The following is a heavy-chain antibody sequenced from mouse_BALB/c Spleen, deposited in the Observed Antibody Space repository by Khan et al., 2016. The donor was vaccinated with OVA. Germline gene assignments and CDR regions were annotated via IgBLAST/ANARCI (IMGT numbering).Heavy chain of an antibody. CDR1: GYTFTSYW. J-gene: IGHJ2*01. CDR2: TNPTNGRT. Sequence: QVQLQQSGAELVKAGASVKMSCKASGYTFTSYWMHWVKQRLGQGLEWFAETNPTNGRTYYNEKFKSKATLTVDKSSSTAYMLLSGPTFEDSAVYCCARIKKIVATYFDYWGQGTTLTCSS. D-gene: IGHD1-1*01. V-gene: IGHV1S81*02. CDR3: ARIKKIVATYFDY.